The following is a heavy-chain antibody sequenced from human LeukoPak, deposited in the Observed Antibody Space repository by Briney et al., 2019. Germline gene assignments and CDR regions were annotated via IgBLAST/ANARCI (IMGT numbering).Heavy chain of an antibody. CDR3: AREGTLAEFDY. V-gene: IGHV3-74*01. Sequence: GGSLRLSCAASGFTFSGYGMHWVRQSPGKGLVWVSRFNSDGSNTRYADSVKGRFTISRDNAKNTLYLQMNSLRAEDTAVYYCAREGTLAEFDYWGQGTLVTVSS. CDR1: GFTFSGYG. CDR2: FNSDGSNT. D-gene: IGHD6-19*01. J-gene: IGHJ4*02.